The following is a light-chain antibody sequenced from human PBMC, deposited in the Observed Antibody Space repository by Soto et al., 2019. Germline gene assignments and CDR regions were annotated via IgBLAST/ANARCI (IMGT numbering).Light chain of an antibody. J-gene: IGLJ2*01. CDR2: SHN. CDR3: AAWDDSLHGVV. Sequence: QSVLIQPPSASGTPGQRVTISCSGSSSNIGSNTVNWYQQLPGTAPKLLIYSHNQRPSGVPVRFSASKSGTSASLAISGLQSEDEADYYCAAWDDSLHGVVFGGGTKVTVL. CDR1: SSNIGSNT. V-gene: IGLV1-44*01.